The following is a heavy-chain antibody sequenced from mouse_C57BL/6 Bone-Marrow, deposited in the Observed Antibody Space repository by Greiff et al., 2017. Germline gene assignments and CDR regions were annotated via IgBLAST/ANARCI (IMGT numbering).Heavy chain of an antibody. CDR2: LWTGGGT. J-gene: IGHJ4*01. CDR3: ARNWVYYYGSGPLYYAMDY. CDR1: GFSLTSYA. Sequence: VQVVESGPGLVAPSQSLSITCTVSGFSLTSYAISWVRQPPGKGLEWLGVLWTGGGTNYNSALKSRLSISKDNSKSQVFLKMNSLQTDDTARYYCARNWVYYYGSGPLYYAMDYWGQGTSVTVSS. V-gene: IGHV2-9-1*01. D-gene: IGHD1-1*01.